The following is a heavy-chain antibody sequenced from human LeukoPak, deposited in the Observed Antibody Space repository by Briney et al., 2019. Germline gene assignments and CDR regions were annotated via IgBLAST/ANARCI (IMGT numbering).Heavy chain of an antibody. D-gene: IGHD3-10*01. V-gene: IGHV4-59*01. Sequence: ASETLSLTCTVSGGSISSYYWSWIRQPPGKGLEWIGYIYYSGSTNYNPSLKSRGTISVDTSNNQFSLKLTSVTAADTAVYYCARSGRGNSAGFDCWGQGTLVTVSS. CDR3: ARSGRGNSAGFDC. CDR1: GGSISSYY. J-gene: IGHJ4*02. CDR2: IYYSGST.